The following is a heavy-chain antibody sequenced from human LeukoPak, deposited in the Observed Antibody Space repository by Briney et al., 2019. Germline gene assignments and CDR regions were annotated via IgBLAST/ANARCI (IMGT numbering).Heavy chain of an antibody. CDR2: ISAYNGNT. D-gene: IGHD2-21*02. J-gene: IGHJ4*02. V-gene: IGHV1-18*01. CDR3: ARDLDIVVVTAIPAVFDY. CDR1: GYTFTSYG. Sequence: ASVEVSCKASGYTFTSYGISWVRQAPGQGLEWMGWISAYNGNTNYAQKLQGRVTMTTDTSTSTAYMELRSLRSDDTAVYYCARDLDIVVVTAIPAVFDYWGQGTLITVSS.